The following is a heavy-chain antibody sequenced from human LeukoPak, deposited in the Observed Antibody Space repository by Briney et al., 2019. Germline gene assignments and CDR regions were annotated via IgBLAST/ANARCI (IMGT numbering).Heavy chain of an antibody. D-gene: IGHD3-22*01. Sequence: PGGTLRLSCAASGFTFISFGMNWVRQAPGKGLEWVSGITGDGTSTYYADSVKGRFTISRDNSENTVYLQMNSLRAEDTAVYYCAKDVVVNVFDYWGQGTLVTVSS. CDR3: AKDVVVNVFDY. V-gene: IGHV3-23*01. CDR2: ITGDGTST. J-gene: IGHJ4*02. CDR1: GFTFISFG.